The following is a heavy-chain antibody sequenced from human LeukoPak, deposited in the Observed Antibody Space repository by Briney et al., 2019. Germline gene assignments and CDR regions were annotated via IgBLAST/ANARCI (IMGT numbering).Heavy chain of an antibody. J-gene: IGHJ4*02. Sequence: SETLSLTCTVSGGSISSGDYYWSWIRQPPGKGLEWIGYIYYSGSTYYNPSLKSRVTISVDTSKNQFSLELSSVTAADTAVYYCARVYSGSYYYFDYWGQGTLVTVSS. D-gene: IGHD1-26*01. V-gene: IGHV4-30-4*08. CDR1: GGSISSGDYY. CDR3: ARVYSGSYYYFDY. CDR2: IYYSGST.